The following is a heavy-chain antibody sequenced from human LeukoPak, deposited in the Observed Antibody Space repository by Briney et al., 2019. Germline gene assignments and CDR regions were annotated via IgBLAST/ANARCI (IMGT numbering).Heavy chain of an antibody. J-gene: IGHJ6*03. V-gene: IGHV3-20*04. CDR1: GFTYNTYW. D-gene: IGHD2-2*01. CDR3: ARETIVVVPAANLYYYYYMDV. CDR2: INRNGGST. Sequence: GGSLRLSCVASGFTYNTYWMSWIRQAPGKGLEWVSGINRNGGSTGYADSVKVRFTISRDNAKNSLYLQMNILRAEDTALYYCARETIVVVPAANLYYYYYMDVWGKGTTVTVSS.